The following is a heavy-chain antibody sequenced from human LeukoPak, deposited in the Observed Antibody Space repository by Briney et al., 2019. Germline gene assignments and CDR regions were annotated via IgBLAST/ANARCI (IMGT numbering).Heavy chain of an antibody. V-gene: IGHV3-23*01. CDR3: ASTYPYRGSVSAASLLDY. J-gene: IGHJ4*02. CDR2: ISGSGGST. D-gene: IGHD2-2*01. CDR1: GFTFSSYA. Sequence: GGSLRLSCAASGFTFSSYAMSWVRQAPGKGLEWVSAISGSGGSTYYADSVKGRFTISRDNSKNTLYLQMNSLRAEDTAVYYCASTYPYRGSVSAASLLDYWGQGTLVTVSS.